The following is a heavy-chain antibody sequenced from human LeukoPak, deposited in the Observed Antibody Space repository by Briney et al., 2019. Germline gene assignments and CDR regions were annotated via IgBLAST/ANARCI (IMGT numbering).Heavy chain of an antibody. D-gene: IGHD6-13*01. CDR2: IYYSGST. CDR3: AREVVAAAGTVDY. CDR1: GDSISNYY. Sequence: SETLSLTCAVSGDSISNYYWSWIRQPPGKGLEWIGYIYYSGSTNYNPSLKSRVTISVDTSKNQFSLKLSSVTAADTAVYYCAREVVAAAGTVDYWGQGALVIVSS. J-gene: IGHJ4*02. V-gene: IGHV4-59*01.